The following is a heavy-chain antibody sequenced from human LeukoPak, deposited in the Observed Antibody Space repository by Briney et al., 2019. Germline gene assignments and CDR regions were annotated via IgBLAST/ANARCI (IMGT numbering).Heavy chain of an antibody. CDR1: GFTFSSYA. CDR2: IYSGGST. J-gene: IGHJ4*02. V-gene: IGHV3-53*01. Sequence: PGGSLRLSCAASGFTFSSYAMNWVRQAPGKGLEWVSVIYSGGSTYYADSVKGRFTISRDNSKNTLYLQMNSLRAEDTAVYYCARTILDFDYWGQGTLVTVSS. CDR3: ARTILDFDY. D-gene: IGHD1-1*01.